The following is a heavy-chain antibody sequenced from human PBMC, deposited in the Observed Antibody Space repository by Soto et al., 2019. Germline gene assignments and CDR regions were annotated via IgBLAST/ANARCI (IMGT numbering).Heavy chain of an antibody. V-gene: IGHV1-69*08. D-gene: IGHD1-26*01. CDR1: GDTFSSYT. J-gene: IGHJ4*02. CDR3: EGEGASGKYYLDY. CDR2: IIPLLDIA. Sequence: QVQLVQSGAEVKKPGSSVKVSCKASGDTFSSYTITWVRQAPGQGLGWMGRIIPLLDIANYAQKFQGRVSITADKSTTTGSMELSSLRSEDTAVYYCEGEGASGKYYLDYWGQGALVTVSS.